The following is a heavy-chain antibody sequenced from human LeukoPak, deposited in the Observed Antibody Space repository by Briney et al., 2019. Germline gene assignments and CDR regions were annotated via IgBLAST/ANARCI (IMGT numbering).Heavy chain of an antibody. D-gene: IGHD6-19*01. Sequence: PGGSLRLSCAASGFTFSSYDMHWVRQATGKGLEWVSAIGTAGDTYYPGSVKGRFTISRENAKNSLYLQMNSLRAGDTAVYYCARGTKAVAGKSYYMDVWGKGTTVTISS. J-gene: IGHJ6*03. CDR2: IGTAGDT. CDR3: ARGTKAVAGKSYYMDV. CDR1: GFTFSSYD. V-gene: IGHV3-13*01.